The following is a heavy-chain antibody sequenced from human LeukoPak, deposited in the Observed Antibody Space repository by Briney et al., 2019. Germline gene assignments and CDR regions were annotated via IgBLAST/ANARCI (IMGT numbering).Heavy chain of an antibody. D-gene: IGHD3-10*01. CDR2: INHSGST. J-gene: IGHJ6*03. CDR3: ARRDYYGSGRYYYYYMDV. V-gene: IGHV4-34*01. CDR1: GGSFSGYY. Sequence: SETLSLTCAVYGGSFSGYYWSWIRQPPGKGLEWIGEINHSGSTNYNPSLKSRVTISVDTSKNQFSLKLSSVTAADTAVYYCARRDYYGSGRYYYYYMDVWGKGTTVTISS.